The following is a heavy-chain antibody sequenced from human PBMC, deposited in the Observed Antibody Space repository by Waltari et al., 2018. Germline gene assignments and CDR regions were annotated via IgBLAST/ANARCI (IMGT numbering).Heavy chain of an antibody. CDR1: GFNFISYA. CDR3: ARHLYSIDYLELGN. Sequence: EVHLLESGGGLAQPWGSLRLSCAASGFNFISYAMSWVRQAPGKGLEWVSGISDSGVITKYADSVKGRFTVSRDNSKNTVFLQLNSLRAEDTAIYYCARHLYSIDYLELGNWGQGTLVTVSS. CDR2: ISDSGVIT. D-gene: IGHD3-22*01. J-gene: IGHJ4*02. V-gene: IGHV3-23*01.